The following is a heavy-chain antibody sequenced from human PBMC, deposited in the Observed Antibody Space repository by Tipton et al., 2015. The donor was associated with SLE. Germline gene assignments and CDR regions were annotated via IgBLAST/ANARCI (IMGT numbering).Heavy chain of an antibody. CDR2: INHSGST. Sequence: LRLSCAVYCGSFRGYYWSWIRQPPGKGLDWIGEINHSGSTNHNPSLKRRVTISVDTSKNQFSLKLSSVTAADTAVYYCARLIAARLPFDYWGQVTLVTVSS. CDR1: CGSFRGYY. V-gene: IGHV4-34*01. J-gene: IGHJ4*02. CDR3: ARLIAARLPFDY. D-gene: IGHD6-6*01.